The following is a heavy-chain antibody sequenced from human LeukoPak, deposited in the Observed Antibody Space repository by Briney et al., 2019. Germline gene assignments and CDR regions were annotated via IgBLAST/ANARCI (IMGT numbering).Heavy chain of an antibody. D-gene: IGHD3-10*01. V-gene: IGHV3-23*01. Sequence: GGSLRLSCAASGFTFSNYGMNWVRQAPGKGLEWVSAISGSGGSTYYADSVKGRFTISRDNSKNTLYLQMNSLRAEDTAVYYCANSGNYYGSGSYHQFDYWGQGTLVTVSS. CDR3: ANSGNYYGSGSYHQFDY. CDR2: ISGSGGST. CDR1: GFTFSNYG. J-gene: IGHJ4*02.